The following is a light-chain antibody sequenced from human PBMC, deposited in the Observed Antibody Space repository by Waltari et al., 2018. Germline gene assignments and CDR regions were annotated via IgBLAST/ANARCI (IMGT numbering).Light chain of an antibody. CDR3: QSYDSSLSVV. V-gene: IGLV1-40*01. J-gene: IGLJ2*01. CDR2: GNS. CDR1: SSNIGAGYD. Sequence: QSVPTQPPSVSGAPGTRVTLSCTGSSSNIGAGYDVRWYQQLPGTAPKLLISGNSNRPSGVPDRFSGSKSGTSASLAITGLQAEDEADYYCQSYDSSLSVVFGGGTKLTVL.